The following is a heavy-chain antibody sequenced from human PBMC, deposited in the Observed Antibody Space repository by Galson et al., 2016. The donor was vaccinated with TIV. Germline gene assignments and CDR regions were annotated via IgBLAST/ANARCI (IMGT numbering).Heavy chain of an antibody. V-gene: IGHV1-69*02. CDR3: SRHRDESFQA. Sequence: CKVSGDTFSSYTISWVRQAPGQGLAWVGRIIPLFDITNYAQKFQGRVTIIADKSTTTVYLELSSLSFDDTAVYYCSRHRDESFQAWGQGALVTVSS. CDR2: IIPLFDIT. D-gene: IGHD2-21*01. CDR1: GDTFSSYT. J-gene: IGHJ1*01.